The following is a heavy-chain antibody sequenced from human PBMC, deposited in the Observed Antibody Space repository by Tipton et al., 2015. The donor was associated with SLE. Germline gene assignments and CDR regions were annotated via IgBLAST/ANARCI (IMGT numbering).Heavy chain of an antibody. V-gene: IGHV4-59*11. CDR3: ARYSTRSNYFKWFDL. CDR1: GGSMSSHY. D-gene: IGHD2-8*01. Sequence: TLSLTCTVSGGSMSSHYWSWIRQPPGKGLEWIGYVYYSGSTNYNPSLKSRVTISADTSKNQFSLKVSSVTAADSAVYYCARYSTRSNYFKWFDLWGQGTVVTVSS. J-gene: IGHJ5*02. CDR2: VYYSGST.